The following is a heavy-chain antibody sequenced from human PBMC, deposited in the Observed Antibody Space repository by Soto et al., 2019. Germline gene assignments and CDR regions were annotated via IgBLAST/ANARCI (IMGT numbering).Heavy chain of an antibody. CDR3: ATDPRGPDY. CDR2: ISASGDST. V-gene: IGHV3-23*01. J-gene: IGHJ4*02. CDR1: GVGFSNYG. Sequence: VHLLESGGGLVQPGGSLKLSCATSGVGFSNYGMSWVRQAPGKGLEWVSGISASGDSTYYADPVKGRFTISGDNSKTRQHLQMNSLRAEDTAIYYCATDPRGPDYWGQGTQVTVS.